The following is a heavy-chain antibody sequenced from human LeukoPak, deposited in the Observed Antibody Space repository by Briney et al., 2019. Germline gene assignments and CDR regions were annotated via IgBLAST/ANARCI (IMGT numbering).Heavy chain of an antibody. D-gene: IGHD6-13*01. CDR3: ASLVAAADY. V-gene: IGHV4-39*07. Sequence: SETLSLTCTVSGGSISSSSYYWGWIRQPPGKGLEWIGSIYYSGSTYYNPSLKSRVTISVDTSKNQFSLKLSSVTAADTAVYYCASLVAAADYWGQGTLVTVSS. CDR2: IYYSGST. J-gene: IGHJ4*02. CDR1: GGSISSSSYY.